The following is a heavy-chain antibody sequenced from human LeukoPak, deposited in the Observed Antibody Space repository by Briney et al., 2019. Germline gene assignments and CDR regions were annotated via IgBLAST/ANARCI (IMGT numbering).Heavy chain of an antibody. CDR3: ARSVGAVVVVAATPDY. CDR1: GYNFTSYY. D-gene: IGHD2-15*01. CDR2: INPSGGST. Sequence: ASVKVSCKASGYNFTSYYMHWVRQAPGQGLEWMGIINPSGGSTSYAQKFQGRVTMTRDTSTSTVYMELSSLRSEDSAVYYCARSVGAVVVVAATPDYWGQGTLVTVSS. J-gene: IGHJ4*02. V-gene: IGHV1-46*01.